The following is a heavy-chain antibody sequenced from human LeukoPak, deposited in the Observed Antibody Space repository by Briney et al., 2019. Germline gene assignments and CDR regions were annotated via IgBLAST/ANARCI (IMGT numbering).Heavy chain of an antibody. D-gene: IGHD3-10*01. J-gene: IGHJ4*02. Sequence: SETLSLTCTVSGDSIRTYYWTWIRQPPGKGLEWLGYISYTGTTNYKPSPKSRVTISVDLPKNQFSLRLTSLTAADTAVYFCARMNYYGSYYFDFWGQGTLVTVSS. CDR3: ARMNYYGSYYFDF. V-gene: IGHV4-59*01. CDR1: GDSIRTYY. CDR2: ISYTGTT.